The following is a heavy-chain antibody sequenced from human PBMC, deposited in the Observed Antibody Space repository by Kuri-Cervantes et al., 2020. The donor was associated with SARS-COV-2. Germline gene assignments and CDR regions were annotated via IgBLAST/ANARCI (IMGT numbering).Heavy chain of an antibody. CDR2: IWYDGSNK. Sequence: GESLKISCAASGFTFSSYGMHWVRQAPGKGLEWVAVIWYDGSNKYYADSVKGRFTISRDNSKNSLYLQMNSLRDEDTAVYYCARVSSRSTIFGVVIIPGGMDVWGQGTMVTVSS. J-gene: IGHJ6*02. CDR3: ARVSSRSTIFGVVIIPGGMDV. CDR1: GFTFSSYG. V-gene: IGHV3-33*01. D-gene: IGHD3-3*01.